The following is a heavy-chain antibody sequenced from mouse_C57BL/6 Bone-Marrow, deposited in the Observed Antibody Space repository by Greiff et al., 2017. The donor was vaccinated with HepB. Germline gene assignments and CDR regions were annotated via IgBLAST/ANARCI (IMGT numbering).Heavy chain of an antibody. J-gene: IGHJ3*01. CDR3: ARHEGRDYDGGFAY. CDR1: GFTFSDYG. CDR2: ISNLAYSI. D-gene: IGHD2-4*01. Sequence: EVQLVESGGGLVQPGGSLKLSCAASGFTFSDYGMAWVRQAPRKGPEWVAFISNLAYSIYYADTVTGRFTISRENAKNTLYLEMSSLRSEDTAMYYCARHEGRDYDGGFAYWGQGTLVTVSA. V-gene: IGHV5-15*01.